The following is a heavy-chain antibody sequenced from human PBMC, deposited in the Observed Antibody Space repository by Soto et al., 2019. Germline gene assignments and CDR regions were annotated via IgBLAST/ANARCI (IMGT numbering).Heavy chain of an antibody. CDR3: ARGFPTVGATTLGYFDY. CDR1: GGSISSGDYY. V-gene: IGHV4-30-4*01. J-gene: IGHJ4*02. CDR2: IYYSGST. D-gene: IGHD1-26*01. Sequence: QVQLQESGPGLVKPSQTLSLTCTVSGGSISSGDYYWSWIRQPPGKGLEWIGYIYYSGSTYYNPSLKSRVTISVETCKNQFSLKLSSVTAADTAVYYCARGFPTVGATTLGYFDYWGQGTLVTVSS.